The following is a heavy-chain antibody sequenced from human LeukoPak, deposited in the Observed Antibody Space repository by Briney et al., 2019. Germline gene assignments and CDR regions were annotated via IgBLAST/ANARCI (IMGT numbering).Heavy chain of an antibody. CDR2: ISGSGGST. V-gene: IGHV3-23*01. CDR3: ANLSVWADYGDAPTDY. Sequence: PGGSLRLSCAASGFTFSSYAMSWVRQAPGKGLEWVSAISGSGGSTYYADSVKGRFTISRDNSKNTLYLQMNSLRAEDTAVYYCANLSVWADYGDAPTDYWGQGTLVTVSS. CDR1: GFTFSSYA. D-gene: IGHD4-17*01. J-gene: IGHJ4*02.